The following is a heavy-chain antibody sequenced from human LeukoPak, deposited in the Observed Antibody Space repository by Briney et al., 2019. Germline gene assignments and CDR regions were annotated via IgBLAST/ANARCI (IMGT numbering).Heavy chain of an antibody. Sequence: GGSLRLSCAASGFTFSSYGMHWVRQAPGKGLEWVAVIWYDGSNKYYADSVKRRFTISRDNSKNTLYLQMNSLRAEDTAVYYCAKEGTRRDPGYYFDYWGQGTLVTVSS. CDR2: IWYDGSNK. CDR1: GFTFSSYG. V-gene: IGHV3-33*06. CDR3: AKEGTRRDPGYYFDY. D-gene: IGHD1-1*01. J-gene: IGHJ4*02.